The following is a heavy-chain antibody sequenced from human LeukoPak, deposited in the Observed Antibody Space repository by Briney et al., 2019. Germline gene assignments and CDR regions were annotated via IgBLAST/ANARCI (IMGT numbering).Heavy chain of an antibody. J-gene: IGHJ4*02. V-gene: IGHV3-7*01. D-gene: IGHD6-6*01. CDR3: ARVGGSSSPSYFDY. CDR2: TNEHETEK. Sequence: PGGSLRLSCEVSGFSFSTYWMSWVRQAPGKGLEWVGQTNEHETEKYYGDAVRGRFTIYRDNAKNSLYLQMNSLRPEDTAVYYCARVGGSSSPSYFDYWGQGTLVTVSS. CDR1: GFSFSTYW.